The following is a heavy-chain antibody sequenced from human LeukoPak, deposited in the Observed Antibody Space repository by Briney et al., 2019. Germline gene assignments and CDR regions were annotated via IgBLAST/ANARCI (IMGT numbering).Heavy chain of an antibody. J-gene: IGHJ6*02. Sequence: ASVKVSCKASGYTFTSYGISWVRQAPGQAPEWMGWITPFNGNANYAQTYQGRVTITSDRSMTTAYMELSSLRAEDTAMYYCASQHYSSGSNAAMDVWGQGTAVTVSS. CDR3: ASQHYSSGSNAAMDV. CDR2: ITPFNGNA. CDR1: GYTFTSYG. D-gene: IGHD3-10*01. V-gene: IGHV1-18*01.